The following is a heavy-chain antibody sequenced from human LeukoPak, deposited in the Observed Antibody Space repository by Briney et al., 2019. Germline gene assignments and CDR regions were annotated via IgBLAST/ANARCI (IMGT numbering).Heavy chain of an antibody. J-gene: IGHJ4*02. V-gene: IGHV3-30*18. D-gene: IGHD6-13*01. Sequence: QPGRSLRLSCAASGFTLSSYGMHWVRQAPGKGLEWVAVISYDGSNKYYADSVKGRFTISRDNSKNTLYLQMNSLRPEDTAVYYCANTDTTWGVSSSWSGRFDYWGRGTLVTVSS. CDR2: ISYDGSNK. CDR3: ANTDTTWGVSSSWSGRFDY. CDR1: GFTLSSYG.